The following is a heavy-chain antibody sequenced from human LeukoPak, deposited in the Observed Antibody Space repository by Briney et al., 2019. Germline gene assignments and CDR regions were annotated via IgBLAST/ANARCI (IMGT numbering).Heavy chain of an antibody. CDR1: GFTFSSYG. Sequence: PGRSLRLSCAASGFTFSSYGMHWVRQAPGKGLEWVALIWYDGSDKNYADSVKGRFTISRDNSKNTLYLQMNSLRADDTAVYYCARGTPSYYYDSSGYYPKWGQGTLVTVSS. CDR2: IWYDGSDK. D-gene: IGHD3-22*01. CDR3: ARGTPSYYYDSSGYYPK. V-gene: IGHV3-33*01. J-gene: IGHJ4*02.